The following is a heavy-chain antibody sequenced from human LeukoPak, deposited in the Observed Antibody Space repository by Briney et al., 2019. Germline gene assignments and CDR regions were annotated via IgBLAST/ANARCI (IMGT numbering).Heavy chain of an antibody. CDR3: ARGGYFDWSFDY. CDR1: RFTFSIFA. D-gene: IGHD3-9*01. J-gene: IGHJ4*02. V-gene: IGHV3-48*04. CDR2: ISSSSSTI. Sequence: KTGGSLRLSCAASRFTFSIFAMNWVRQAPGKGLEWLSYISSSSSTIYYADSVKGRFTISRDNAKNTLYLQMNSLRAEDTAVYYCARGGYFDWSFDYWGQGALVTVSS.